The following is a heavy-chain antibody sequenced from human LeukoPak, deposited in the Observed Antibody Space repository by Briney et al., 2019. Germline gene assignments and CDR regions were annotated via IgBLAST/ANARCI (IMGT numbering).Heavy chain of an antibody. CDR2: IYTSGST. J-gene: IGHJ4*02. D-gene: IGHD3-3*01. Sequence: SETLSLTCTVSGGSISSGSYYWSWIRQPAGKGLEWIGRIYTSGSTDYNPSLKSRVTISVDTSKNQFSLKLSSVTAADTAVYYCARAYYDFWSGYHFDYWGQGTLVTVSS. CDR3: ARAYYDFWSGYHFDY. V-gene: IGHV4-61*02. CDR1: GGSISSGSYY.